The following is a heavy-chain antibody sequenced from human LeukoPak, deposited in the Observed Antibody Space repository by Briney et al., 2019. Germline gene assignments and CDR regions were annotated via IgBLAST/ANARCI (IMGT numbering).Heavy chain of an antibody. V-gene: IGHV4-34*01. J-gene: IGHJ4*02. CDR2: INHSGST. CDR3: ARGLATVTPFDY. CDR1: GGSFSGYY. D-gene: IGHD4-17*01. Sequence: SETLSLTCAVYGGSFSGYYWSWIRQPPGKGLEWIGEINHSGSTNYNPSLKSRVTISVDTSKNQFSLKLSSVTAADTAVYYCARGLATVTPFDYWGQGTLVXVSS.